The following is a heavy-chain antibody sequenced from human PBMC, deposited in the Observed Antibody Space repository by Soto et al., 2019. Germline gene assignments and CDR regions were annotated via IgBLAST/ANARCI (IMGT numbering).Heavy chain of an antibody. CDR2: ITASGHNT. J-gene: IGHJ3*02. Sequence: GGSLRLSCGGSGFTFSSYDMRWVRQAPGKGLEWVSTITASGHNTYYADSVKGRFTISRDNSKNSLYLQMNSLRAEDTAIYYCAKSRDSPMIVVVVTFDAFDIWGQGTMVTVSS. CDR1: GFTFSSYD. D-gene: IGHD3-22*01. V-gene: IGHV3-23*01. CDR3: AKSRDSPMIVVVVTFDAFDI.